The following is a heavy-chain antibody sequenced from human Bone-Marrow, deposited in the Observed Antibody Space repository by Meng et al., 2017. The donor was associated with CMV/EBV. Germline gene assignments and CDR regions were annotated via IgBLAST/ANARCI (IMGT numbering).Heavy chain of an antibody. CDR3: ARAGFGELLYKSNYYYYGMDV. CDR1: GFTFSNAW. J-gene: IGHJ6*02. V-gene: IGHV3-15*01. D-gene: IGHD3-10*01. Sequence: GESLKISCAASGFTFSNAWMSWVRQAPGKGLEWVGRIKSKTVGGTTDYAAPVKGRFTISRDDSKNTLYLQMNSLRAEDTAVYYCARAGFGELLYKSNYYYYGMDVWGQGTTVTVSS. CDR2: IKSKTVGGTT.